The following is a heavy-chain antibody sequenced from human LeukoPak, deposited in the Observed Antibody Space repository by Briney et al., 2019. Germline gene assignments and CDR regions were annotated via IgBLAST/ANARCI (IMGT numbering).Heavy chain of an antibody. CDR3: VADFWSGYYVPKLYYYYGMDV. CDR1: GYTFTSYG. V-gene: IGHV1-8*02. CDR2: MNPNSGNT. D-gene: IGHD3-3*01. Sequence: ASVKVSCKASGYTFTSYGISWVRQAPGQGLEWMGWMNPNSGNTGYAQKFQGRVTMTRNTSISTAYMELSSLRSEDTAVYYCVADFWSGYYVPKLYYYYGMDVWGQGTTVTVSS. J-gene: IGHJ6*02.